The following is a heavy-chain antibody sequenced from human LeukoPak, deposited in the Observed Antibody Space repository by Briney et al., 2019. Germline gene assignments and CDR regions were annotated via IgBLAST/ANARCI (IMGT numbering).Heavy chain of an antibody. J-gene: IGHJ4*02. CDR1: GGSISSSSYY. CDR3: ARIPYDSSGYLRDY. D-gene: IGHD3-22*01. Sequence: SETLSLTCTVSGGSISSSSYYWGWIRQPPGKGLEWIGSIYYSGSTYYNPSLKSRVTISVDTSKNQFSLKLSSVTAADTAVYYCARIPYDSSGYLRDYWGQGTLVTVSS. V-gene: IGHV4-39*07. CDR2: IYYSGST.